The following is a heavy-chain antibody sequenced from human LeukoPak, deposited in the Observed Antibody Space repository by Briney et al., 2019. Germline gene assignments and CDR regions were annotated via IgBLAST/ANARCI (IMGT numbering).Heavy chain of an antibody. D-gene: IGHD2-2*01. CDR3: ASPPTRECSSISCPLSY. CDR2: IYPGDSDT. J-gene: IGHJ4*02. CDR1: GYSFTSYW. Sequence: GESLNISCKGSGYSFTSYWIAWVRQLPGKGLEWMGIIYPGDSDTRYSPSFQGQVTISVDKSVSAAYLQWSSLKASDTAMYYCASPPTRECSSISCPLSYWGQGTLVTVSS. V-gene: IGHV5-51*01.